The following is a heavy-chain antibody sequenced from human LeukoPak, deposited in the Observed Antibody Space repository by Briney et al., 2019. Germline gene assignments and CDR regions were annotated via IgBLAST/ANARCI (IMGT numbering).Heavy chain of an antibody. CDR2: ISGNGGST. V-gene: IGHV3-23*01. D-gene: IGHD6-19*01. CDR1: GFTFTNYA. Sequence: GGSLRLSCAASGFTFTNYAMSWVRQAPGKGLEWVSAISGNGGSTYYADSVKGRFTISRDNSKNTLYLQMNTLRAEDTAVYYWAKFRPTPPGAGTIFHYWGQGTLVTV. J-gene: IGHJ4*02. CDR3: AKFRPTPPGAGTIFHY.